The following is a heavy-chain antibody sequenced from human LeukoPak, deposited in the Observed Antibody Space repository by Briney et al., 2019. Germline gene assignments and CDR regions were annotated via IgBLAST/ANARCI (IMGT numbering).Heavy chain of an antibody. CDR1: GFTFSSYA. J-gene: IGHJ4*02. CDR2: ISYDGSDK. Sequence: GGSLRLSCAASGFTFSSYAMQWVRQAPGKGLEWVAVISYDGSDKNYADSVKGRFTISRDNSMDTLYLQMNSLRAEDTAVYYCARAVYRSGGYYFDYWGQGTLVTVSS. V-gene: IGHV3-30*04. CDR3: ARAVYRSGGYYFDY. D-gene: IGHD6-19*01.